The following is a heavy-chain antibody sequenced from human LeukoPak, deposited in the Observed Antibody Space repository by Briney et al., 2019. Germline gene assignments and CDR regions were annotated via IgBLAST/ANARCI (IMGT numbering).Heavy chain of an antibody. CDR1: GFTFSSYA. CDR3: AKGLIEGYYDSRGYYDY. D-gene: IGHD3-22*01. J-gene: IGHJ4*02. Sequence: GGSLRLSCAASGFTFSSYAMSWVRQAPGKGLEWVSAISGSGGSTYYADSVKGRFTISRDNSKNTLYLQMNSLRAEDTAVYYCAKGLIEGYYDSRGYYDYWGQGTLVTVSS. V-gene: IGHV3-23*01. CDR2: ISGSGGST.